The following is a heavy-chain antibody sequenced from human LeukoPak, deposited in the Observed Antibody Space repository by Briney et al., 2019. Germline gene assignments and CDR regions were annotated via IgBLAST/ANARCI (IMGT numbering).Heavy chain of an antibody. CDR2: IYYSGST. V-gene: IGHV4-59*01. CDR1: GGSISTYY. Sequence: SETLSLTCTVPGGSISTYYWSWIRQPPGKGLEWIGYIYYSGSTNYNPSLKSRVTISVDTSKNQFSLKLSSVTAADTAVYSCARAEAVAGTHPFEYWGQGTLVTVSS. J-gene: IGHJ4*02. CDR3: ARAEAVAGTHPFEY. D-gene: IGHD6-19*01.